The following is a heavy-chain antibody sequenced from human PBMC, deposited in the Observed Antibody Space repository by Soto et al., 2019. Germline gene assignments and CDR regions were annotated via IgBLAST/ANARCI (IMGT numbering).Heavy chain of an antibody. D-gene: IGHD1-26*01. J-gene: IGHJ5*02. CDR2: IYTSGST. V-gene: IGHV4-4*07. CDR3: ARGIYSKVGATIWFDT. Sequence: SETLSLTCTVSGGSINSYYWSWIRQPAGKGLEWIGRIYTSGSTNYNPSLKSRVTMSVDTSKNRFSLKLSSVTAADTAVYYCARGIYSKVGATIWFDTWGRGTLVTVSS. CDR1: GGSINSYY.